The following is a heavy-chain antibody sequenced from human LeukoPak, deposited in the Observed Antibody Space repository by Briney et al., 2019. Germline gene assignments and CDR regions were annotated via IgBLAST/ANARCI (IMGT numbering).Heavy chain of an antibody. CDR2: IIPIFGTA. D-gene: IGHD6-13*01. Sequence: SVKVSCKASGGTFSTYSITWVRQAPGQGLEWMGRIIPIFGTANYAQKFQGRVTITTDESTSTAYMELSSLRSEDTAVYYCARDSSSHSSSWYGFDYWGQGTLVTVSS. CDR1: GGTFSTYS. V-gene: IGHV1-69*05. CDR3: ARDSSSHSSSWYGFDY. J-gene: IGHJ4*02.